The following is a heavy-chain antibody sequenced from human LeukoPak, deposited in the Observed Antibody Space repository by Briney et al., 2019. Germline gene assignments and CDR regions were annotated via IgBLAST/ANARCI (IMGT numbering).Heavy chain of an antibody. Sequence: SETLSLTCTVSGGSISSGSYYWSWIRQPAGKGLEWIGRIYTSGSTNYNPSLKSRVTISVDTSKNPFSLKLSSVTAADTAVYYCARVVTGEANWFDPWGQGTLVTVSS. CDR1: GGSISSGSYY. V-gene: IGHV4-61*02. CDR3: ARVVTGEANWFDP. D-gene: IGHD5-18*01. CDR2: IYTSGST. J-gene: IGHJ5*02.